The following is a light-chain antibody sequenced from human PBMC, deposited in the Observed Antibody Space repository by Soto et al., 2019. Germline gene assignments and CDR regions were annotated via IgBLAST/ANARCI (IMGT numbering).Light chain of an antibody. V-gene: IGLV3-21*02. CDR3: HVWDSSSGHYI. CDR1: NIGRKS. J-gene: IGLJ1*01. CDR2: DDS. Sequence: SYALTQPPSVSVAPGRTARISCGGNNIGRKSVHWYQQKPGLSPVVVVYDDSDRPSGTPERFSGANSGDTATLTISRVEAGDEADYYCHVWDSSSGHYIFGTGTKVTVL.